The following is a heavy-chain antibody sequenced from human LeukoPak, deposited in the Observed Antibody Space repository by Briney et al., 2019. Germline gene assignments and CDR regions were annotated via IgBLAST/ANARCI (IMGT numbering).Heavy chain of an antibody. Sequence: GRSLRLSCAASGFTFSSYGMHWVRQAPGKGLEWVAVISYDGSNKYYAASVKDRFTISRDNSKNTLYLQMNSLRAEDTAVYYCAKDLRNSGSYWGLFPFDYWGQGTLVTVSS. D-gene: IGHD1-26*01. V-gene: IGHV3-30*18. CDR3: AKDLRNSGSYWGLFPFDY. CDR1: GFTFSSYG. CDR2: ISYDGSNK. J-gene: IGHJ4*02.